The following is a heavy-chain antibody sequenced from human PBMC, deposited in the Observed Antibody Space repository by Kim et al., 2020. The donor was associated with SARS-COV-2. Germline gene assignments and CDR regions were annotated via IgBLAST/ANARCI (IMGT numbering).Heavy chain of an antibody. CDR1: GFSVSSKY. V-gene: IGHV3-53*01. J-gene: IGHJ4*02. D-gene: IGHD6-25*01. CDR2: IYVDGST. Sequence: GGSLRLSCAASGFSVSSKYMTWVRQAPGKGLEWVSVIYVDGSTYYAASVMGRFTIFRDNSKNTLYLQMNSLRAADTAAYYCRADVLGGYWNWGPGTLVSV. CDR3: RADVLGGYWN.